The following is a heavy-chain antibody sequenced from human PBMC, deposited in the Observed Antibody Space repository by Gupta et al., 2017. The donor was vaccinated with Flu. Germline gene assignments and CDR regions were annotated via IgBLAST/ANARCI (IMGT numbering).Heavy chain of an antibody. D-gene: IGHD3-3*01. V-gene: IGHV3-49*03. J-gene: IGHJ3*02. CDR3: TREYDFWSGGDHLRLFDI. CDR1: GFTFGDYA. CDR2: IRSKAYGGTT. Sequence: GQPGRSLRLSCTASGFTFGDYAMSWFRQAPGKGLEWVGFIRSKAYGGTTEYAASVKGRFTISRDDSKSIAYLQMNSLKTEDTAVYYCTREYDFWSGGDHLRLFDIWGQGTMVTVSS.